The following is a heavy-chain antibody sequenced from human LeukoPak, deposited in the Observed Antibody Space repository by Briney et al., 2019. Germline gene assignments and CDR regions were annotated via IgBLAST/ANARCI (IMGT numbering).Heavy chain of an antibody. D-gene: IGHD3-3*01. Sequence: SETLSLTCAVYGGSFSGYYWSWIRQPPGKGLEWIGEINHSGSTNYNPSLKSRVTISVDTSKNQFSLKLSSVTAADTAVYYCARAYLEWLYNWFDPWGQGTLVTVSS. J-gene: IGHJ5*02. CDR1: GGSFSGYY. CDR2: INHSGST. CDR3: ARAYLEWLYNWFDP. V-gene: IGHV4-34*01.